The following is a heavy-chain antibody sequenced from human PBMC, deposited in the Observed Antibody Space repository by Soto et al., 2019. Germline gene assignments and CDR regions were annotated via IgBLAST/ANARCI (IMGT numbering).Heavy chain of an antibody. V-gene: IGHV4-34*01. J-gene: IGHJ4*02. CDR1: GGSFSGSY. Sequence: PSETLSLTCAVYGGSFSGSYWSWIRQPPGKGLEWIGEIDHGGSTNYNSSLKSRVTISLDTSKNQFSLKLSSVTAADTAVYYCARPYQVLGLYYSDYWGQGTPVTVSS. CDR3: ARPYQVLGLYYSDY. D-gene: IGHD2-2*01. CDR2: IDHGGST.